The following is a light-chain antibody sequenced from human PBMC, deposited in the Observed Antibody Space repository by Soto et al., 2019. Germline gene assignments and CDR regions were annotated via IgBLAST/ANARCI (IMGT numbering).Light chain of an antibody. CDR3: MQGTLWPPLT. CDR1: QSLVYSDGNTY. CDR2: KVS. Sequence: DDVMTQSPLSLPVTLGQPASISCRSSQSLVYSDGNTYLNWFQQRPGQSPRRLIYKVSNRDSGVPDRSSGSVSRTDCTLKISRVEAEAVVVYYSMQGTLWPPLTFGQRTKEEIK. J-gene: IGKJ1*01. V-gene: IGKV2-30*01.